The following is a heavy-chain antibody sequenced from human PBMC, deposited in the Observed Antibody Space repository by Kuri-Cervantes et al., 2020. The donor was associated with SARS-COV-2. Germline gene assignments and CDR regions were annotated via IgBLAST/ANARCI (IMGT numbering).Heavy chain of an antibody. Sequence: GESLKISCAASGFTFSNAWMSWVRQAPGKGLEWVGRIKSKTDGGTTDYAAPVKGRFTISRDDSKNTLYLQMNSLKTEDTAVYYCTTDLKPWRADYWGQGALVTVSS. CDR1: GFTFSNAW. V-gene: IGHV3-15*01. D-gene: IGHD3-3*01. CDR3: TTDLKPWRADY. J-gene: IGHJ4*02. CDR2: IKSKTDGGTT.